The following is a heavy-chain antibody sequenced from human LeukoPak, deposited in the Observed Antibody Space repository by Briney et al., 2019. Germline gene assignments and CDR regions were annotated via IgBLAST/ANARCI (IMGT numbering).Heavy chain of an antibody. CDR1: GFTFDDYA. CDR3: ARSPHRIVAYKADYFDY. D-gene: IGHD5-12*01. J-gene: IGHJ4*02. V-gene: IGHV3-9*01. CDR2: ISWNSGSI. Sequence: GGSLRLSCAASGFTFDDYAMHWVRQAPGKGLEWVSGISWNSGSIGYADSVKGRFTISRDNAKNSLYLQMNSLRAEDTAVYYCARSPHRIVAYKADYFDYWGQGTLVTVSS.